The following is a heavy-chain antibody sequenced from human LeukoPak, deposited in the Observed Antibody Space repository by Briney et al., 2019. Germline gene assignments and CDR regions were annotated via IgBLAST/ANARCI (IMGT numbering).Heavy chain of an antibody. J-gene: IGHJ4*02. Sequence: SETLSLTCSVSGASISSYYWSWIRQPPGKGLEWIGYIYYSGSTNYYPSLKSRVTISVDTSKNQFSLKLSSVTAADTAVYYCARDPYGDTAFDYWGQGTRVTVSS. D-gene: IGHD4-17*01. V-gene: IGHV4-59*01. CDR2: IYYSGST. CDR1: GASISSYY. CDR3: ARDPYGDTAFDY.